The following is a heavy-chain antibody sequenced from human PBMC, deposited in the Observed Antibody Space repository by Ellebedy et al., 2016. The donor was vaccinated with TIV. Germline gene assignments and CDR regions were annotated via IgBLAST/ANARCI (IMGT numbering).Heavy chain of an antibody. CDR3: TRGEEDYYGSGSYIPFDY. Sequence: PGGSLRLSCAASEFTFSTYWMHWVRQAPGKGLVWVSHINSDGGATGYADSVKGRFTISRGNAKNTLYLQMNSLRAEDTAVYYCTRGEEDYYGSGSYIPFDYWGQGTLVTVSS. CDR1: EFTFSTYW. CDR2: INSDGGAT. D-gene: IGHD3-10*01. V-gene: IGHV3-74*01. J-gene: IGHJ4*02.